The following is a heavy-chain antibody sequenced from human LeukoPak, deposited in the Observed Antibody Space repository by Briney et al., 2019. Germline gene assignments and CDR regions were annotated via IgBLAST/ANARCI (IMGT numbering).Heavy chain of an antibody. V-gene: IGHV3-69-1*01. Sequence: GGSLRLSCAASGFTFTNHPMNWVRQAPGKGLEWVSYIGGDGVAFYADSVKGRFTMSKDDARKSLYLQMSSLRVEDTALYYCAREGYYYDSSGYYVWGQGTLVTVSS. CDR1: GFTFTNHP. D-gene: IGHD3-22*01. CDR3: AREGYYYDSSGYYV. J-gene: IGHJ4*02. CDR2: IGGDGVA.